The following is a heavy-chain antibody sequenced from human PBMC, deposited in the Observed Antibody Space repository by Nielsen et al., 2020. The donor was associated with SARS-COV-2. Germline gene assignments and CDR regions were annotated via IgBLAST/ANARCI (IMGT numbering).Heavy chain of an antibody. V-gene: IGHV1-46*01. CDR1: GYTFTTNY. D-gene: IGHD3-22*01. CDR2: INPSGGST. CDR3: ARERFLGGLGIVVVITTVLDY. J-gene: IGHJ4*02. Sequence: ASVKVSCKASGYTFTTNYIHWVRQAPGQGLEWMGIINPSGGSTRYAQKFQGRVTMTRDTYTSTVYMELSSLRSEDTAVYYCARERFLGGLGIVVVITTVLDYWGQGTLVTVSS.